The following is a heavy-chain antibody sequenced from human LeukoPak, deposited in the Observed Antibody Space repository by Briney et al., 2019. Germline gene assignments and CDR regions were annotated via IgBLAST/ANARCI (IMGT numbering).Heavy chain of an antibody. CDR1: GFTFSDYY. CDR3: ARALDCANGVCPYYYYYYMDV. CDR2: ISSSGSTI. J-gene: IGHJ6*03. V-gene: IGHV3-11*04. D-gene: IGHD2-8*01. Sequence: PGGSLRLSCAASGFTFSDYYMSWIRQAPGKGLEWVSYISSSGSTIYYADSVKGRFTISRDNAKNSLYLQMNSLRAEDTAVYYCARALDCANGVCPYYYYYYMDVWGKGTTVTVSS.